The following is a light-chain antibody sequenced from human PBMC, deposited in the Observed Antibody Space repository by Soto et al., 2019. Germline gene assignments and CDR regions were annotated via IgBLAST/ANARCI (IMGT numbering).Light chain of an antibody. CDR1: SSDVGGYNY. CDR2: DVS. Sequence: QSALTQPASVSVSPGQSITISCTGTSSDVGGYNYVSWYQQHPGKAPKLIIYDVSNRPSGVSNRFSGSKSGNTASLTISGLQAEDEADYYCSAYTRSSTLVFGGGTKVTVL. CDR3: SAYTRSSTLV. J-gene: IGLJ2*01. V-gene: IGLV2-14*03.